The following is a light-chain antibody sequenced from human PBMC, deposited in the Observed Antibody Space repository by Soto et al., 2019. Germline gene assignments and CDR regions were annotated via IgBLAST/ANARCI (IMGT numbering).Light chain of an antibody. Sequence: ALTQPASVSGSPGQSITISCTGTSSDVGGYNYVFWYQQHPGKAPKLMIYDVSNRPSGVSNRFSGSKSGNTASLTISGLQAEDEADYYCSSYTSSSTVVFGGGTKLTVL. CDR3: SSYTSSSTVV. V-gene: IGLV2-14*01. CDR1: SSDVGGYNY. CDR2: DVS. J-gene: IGLJ2*01.